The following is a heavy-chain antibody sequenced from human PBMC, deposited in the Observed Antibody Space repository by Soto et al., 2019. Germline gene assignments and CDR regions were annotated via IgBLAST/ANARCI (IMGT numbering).Heavy chain of an antibody. Sequence: SVKVSCKASGGTFSSYTISWVRQAPGQGLEWMGRIIPILGIANYAQKFQGRVTITADKSTSTAYMELSSLRSEDTAVYYCASSKKQLADDAYDIWGQGTMVTVSS. CDR2: IIPILGIA. V-gene: IGHV1-69*02. CDR1: GGTFSSYT. J-gene: IGHJ3*02. D-gene: IGHD6-6*01. CDR3: ASSKKQLADDAYDI.